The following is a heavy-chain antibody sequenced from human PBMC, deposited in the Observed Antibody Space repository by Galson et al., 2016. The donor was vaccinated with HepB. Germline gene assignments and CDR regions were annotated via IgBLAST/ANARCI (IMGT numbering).Heavy chain of an antibody. V-gene: IGHV3-23*01. CDR1: GFTFGNYA. J-gene: IGHJ4*02. CDR2: IDGPTPNT. Sequence: SLRLSCAASGFTFGNYALSWVRRAPGKGLEWVSHIDGPTPNTHYADSVRGRFSIYRDNSRDTLYLQMDSLTAEDSAIYYCTTWLSHRVDDWGQGTRVTVSS. D-gene: IGHD6-19*01. CDR3: TTWLSHRVDD.